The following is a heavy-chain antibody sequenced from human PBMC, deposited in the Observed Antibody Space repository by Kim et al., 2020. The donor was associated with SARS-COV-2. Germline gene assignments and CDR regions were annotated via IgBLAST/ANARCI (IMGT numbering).Heavy chain of an antibody. CDR3: ARYRGGSYCRTVHAFDI. V-gene: IGHV3-49*01. J-gene: IGHJ3*02. Sequence: VKGRFTISRDVSKGFAYLQMNSLMTEDTAVYYCARYRGGSYCRTVHAFDIWGQGTMVTVSS. D-gene: IGHD1-26*01.